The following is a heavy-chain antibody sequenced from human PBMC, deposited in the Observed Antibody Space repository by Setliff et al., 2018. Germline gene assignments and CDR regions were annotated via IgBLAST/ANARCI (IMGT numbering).Heavy chain of an antibody. CDR2: ISWNSDNI. Sequence: GGSLRLSCAASGFTFSSYVMHWVRQAPGKGLEWVSGISWNSDNIGYADSVKGRFTISRDNAKNSLYLQMNSLRADDAAVYFCARDSSGSYYNVYYYYYYYMDVWGKGTTVTVSS. V-gene: IGHV3-9*01. J-gene: IGHJ6*03. D-gene: IGHD3-10*01. CDR1: GFTFSSYV. CDR3: ARDSSGSYYNVYYYYYYYMDV.